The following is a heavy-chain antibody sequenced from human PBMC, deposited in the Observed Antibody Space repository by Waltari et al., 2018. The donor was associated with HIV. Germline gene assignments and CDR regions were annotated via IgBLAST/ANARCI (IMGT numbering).Heavy chain of an antibody. CDR2: ISISGGGI. J-gene: IGHJ4*02. CDR1: GFTFSNYA. Sequence: EVQLLESGGVLAQPGGSLRLSCAASGFTFSNYAMNWVRQAPGKGLEWVSSISISGGGIYYADSVKGRFTISRDNSENTLYLQMNSLRVEDTAVYFCAKKVEIKGFDSWGQGTLVTVSS. V-gene: IGHV3-23*01. D-gene: IGHD2-15*01. CDR3: AKKVEIKGFDS.